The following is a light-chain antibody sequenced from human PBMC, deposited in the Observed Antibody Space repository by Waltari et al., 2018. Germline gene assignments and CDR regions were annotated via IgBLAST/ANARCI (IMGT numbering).Light chain of an antibody. J-gene: IGLJ1*01. V-gene: IGLV3-21*02. CDR2: DDK. CDR3: QVWDSDSDHYI. CDR1: YIGSKS. Sequence: SYVLTQAPSASVAPGQTARITCEGNYIGSKSVHWYQQRPGQAPALVVYDDKDRPSGIPDRFSGSNSGNTATLTISRVEAGDEGDYFCQVWDSDSDHYIFASGTKVTVL.